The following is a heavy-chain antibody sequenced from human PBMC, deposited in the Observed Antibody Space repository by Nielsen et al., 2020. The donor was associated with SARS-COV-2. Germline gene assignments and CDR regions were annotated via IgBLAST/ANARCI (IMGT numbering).Heavy chain of an antibody. D-gene: IGHD3-3*01. CDR2: IIPIFGTA. V-gene: IGHV1-69*05. Sequence: SVKVSCKASGGTFSSYAISWVRQAPGQGLEWMGGIIPIFGTANYAQKFQGRVTMTRDTSTSTVYMELSSLRSEDTAVYYCARDKDVRFLEWLVPSYYYGMDVWGQGTTVTVSS. CDR3: ARDKDVRFLEWLVPSYYYGMDV. CDR1: GGTFSSYA. J-gene: IGHJ6*02.